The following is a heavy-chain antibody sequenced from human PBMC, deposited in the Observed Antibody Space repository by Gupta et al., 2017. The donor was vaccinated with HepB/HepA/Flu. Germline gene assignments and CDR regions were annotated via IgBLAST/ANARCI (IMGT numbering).Heavy chain of an antibody. Sequence: QVQLQQWGAGLLKPSETLSLTCAVYGGSFSGYYWSWIRQPPGKGLEWIGEINHSGSTNYNPSLKSRVTISVDTSKNQFSLKLSSVTAADTAVYYCARFQTRYCTNGVCFRGIRGGRLNWFDPWGQGTLVTVSS. CDR2: INHSGST. V-gene: IGHV4-34*01. CDR3: ARFQTRYCTNGVCFRGIRGGRLNWFDP. D-gene: IGHD2-8*01. CDR1: GGSFSGYY. J-gene: IGHJ5*02.